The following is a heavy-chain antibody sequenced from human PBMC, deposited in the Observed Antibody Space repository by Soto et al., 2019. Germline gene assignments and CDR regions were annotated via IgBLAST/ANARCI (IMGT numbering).Heavy chain of an antibody. CDR3: ARNVISGFDY. CDR1: GYTFTTYY. Sequence: ASVKVSCKASGYTFTTYYIHWVRQAPGQGLEWMGFINPSGGSTSYAQKFQGRVTMTRDTSTSTVYMELNSLRSEDTAVYYCARNVISGFDYWGQGTLVAVSS. J-gene: IGHJ4*02. V-gene: IGHV1-46*01. CDR2: INPSGGST. D-gene: IGHD3-16*02.